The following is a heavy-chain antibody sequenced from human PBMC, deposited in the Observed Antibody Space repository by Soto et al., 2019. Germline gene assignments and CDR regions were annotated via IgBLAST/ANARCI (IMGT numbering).Heavy chain of an antibody. V-gene: IGHV4-59*08. CDR2: IYYSGST. CDR1: GGSISSYY. CDR3: ARGSTGYSSSWYRY. D-gene: IGHD6-13*01. Sequence: QVQLQESGPGLVKPSETLSLTCTVSGGSISSYYWSWIRQPPGKGLEWIGYIYYSGSTNYNPSLISRATLSVDTSTNQFALKLSSVTAADTAVYYCARGSTGYSSSWYRYWGQGTLVTVSS. J-gene: IGHJ4*02.